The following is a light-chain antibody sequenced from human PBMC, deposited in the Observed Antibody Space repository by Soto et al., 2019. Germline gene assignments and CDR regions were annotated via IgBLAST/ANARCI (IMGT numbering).Light chain of an antibody. CDR1: SSDVGSYDH. V-gene: IGLV2-14*01. J-gene: IGLJ1*01. CDR3: ISYTGSSTSYV. CDR2: AVS. Sequence: QSVLTQPASVSGSPGQSITISCSGTSSDVGSYDHVARYQQFPGKTPKLMIYAVSNRPSGVSNRFSGSKSGNTASLTISGLQAEDEADYYCISYTGSSTSYVFGTGTKVTVL.